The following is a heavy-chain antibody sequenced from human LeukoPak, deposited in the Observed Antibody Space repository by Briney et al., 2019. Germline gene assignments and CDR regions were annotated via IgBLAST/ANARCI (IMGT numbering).Heavy chain of an antibody. CDR2: IYYSGSA. V-gene: IGHV4-39*01. CDR3: ARLRQQLGSFDY. CDR1: GGSISSSSYY. D-gene: IGHD6-13*01. J-gene: IGHJ4*02. Sequence: SETLSLTCTVSGGSISSSSYYWGWIRRPPGKGLEWSGSIYYSGSAYYNPSLKSRVTISVDTSKNQFSLKLRSLTAADTAVYYCARLRQQLGSFDYWGQGTLVTVSS.